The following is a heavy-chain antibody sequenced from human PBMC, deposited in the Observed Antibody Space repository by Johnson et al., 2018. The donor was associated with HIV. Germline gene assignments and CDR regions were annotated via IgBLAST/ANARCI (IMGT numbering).Heavy chain of an antibody. Sequence: VQLVESGGGVVQPGRSLRLSCAASGFTFSSYAMHWVRQAPGKGLEWVAVISYDGGNKYSADSVMGQFTISRDNSKNTLYLQMNSLRPEDTAVYFCARGHGGPNPYDVFDIWGQGTMVTVSS. CDR1: GFTFSSYA. J-gene: IGHJ3*02. CDR2: ISYDGGNK. CDR3: ARGHGGPNPYDVFDI. D-gene: IGHD4-23*01. V-gene: IGHV3-30-3*01.